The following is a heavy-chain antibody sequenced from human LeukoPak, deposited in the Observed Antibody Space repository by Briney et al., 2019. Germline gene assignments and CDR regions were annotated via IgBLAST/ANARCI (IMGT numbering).Heavy chain of an antibody. Sequence: SQTLSLTCAVSGGSISSGGYSWSWIRQPPGKGLEFIGYIYHSGATYYNPSLKSRVTISVDRSKDQFSLKLTSVTAADTAVYYCARASGNWFDPWGQGTLVTVSS. CDR3: ARASGNWFDP. V-gene: IGHV4-30-2*01. D-gene: IGHD3-10*01. CDR2: IYHSGAT. J-gene: IGHJ5*02. CDR1: GGSISSGGYS.